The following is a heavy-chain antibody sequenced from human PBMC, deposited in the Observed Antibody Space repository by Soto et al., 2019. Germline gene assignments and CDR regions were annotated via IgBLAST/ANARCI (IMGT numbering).Heavy chain of an antibody. V-gene: IGHV4-39*02. CDR2: IYYSVST. D-gene: IGHD2-2*01. J-gene: IGHJ4*02. CDR3: ARDTVSSSTRALQAYFDY. Sequence: PSETMSLTCTVSGGSISSSSYYWGWIRKPPGKWLECLGSIYYSVSTYYNPSLKSRVTISVDTSKNQFSLKLSSVTAADTAVYYCARDTVSSSTRALQAYFDYWGQGTLVTAPQ. CDR1: GGSISSSSYY.